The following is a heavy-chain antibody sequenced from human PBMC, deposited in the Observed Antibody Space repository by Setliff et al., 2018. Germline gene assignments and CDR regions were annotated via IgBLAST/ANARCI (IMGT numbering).Heavy chain of an antibody. Sequence: ASVKVSCKASGYTFTGYSMHWVRQAPGQGLEWMGRINPNSGGRNYAQKVQGRVTMTRVTSISTAYMELSRLRSDDTAVYYCARVGSLDPLDYGKYWGQGTLVTVSS. CDR3: ARVGSLDPLDYGKY. CDR1: GYTFTGYS. V-gene: IGHV1-2*06. CDR2: INPNSGGR. D-gene: IGHD3-10*01. J-gene: IGHJ4*02.